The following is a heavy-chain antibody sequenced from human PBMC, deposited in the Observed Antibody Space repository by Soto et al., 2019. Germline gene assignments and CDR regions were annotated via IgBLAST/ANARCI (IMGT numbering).Heavy chain of an antibody. CDR3: ARGRSFSYDSTPPPRFAP. CDR2: IGPLSDT. Sequence: EGSLRLSCAGSGFIFSSFDIHWVRQAPGRGLEWVSGIGPLSDTVYAGSVQGRFTISRQNDKNSVYLQMNSLRAGDTAVSYCARGRSFSYDSTPPPRFAPWGQGTLVAVCS. J-gene: IGHJ5*02. D-gene: IGHD3-10*01. CDR1: GFIFSSFD. V-gene: IGHV3-13*01.